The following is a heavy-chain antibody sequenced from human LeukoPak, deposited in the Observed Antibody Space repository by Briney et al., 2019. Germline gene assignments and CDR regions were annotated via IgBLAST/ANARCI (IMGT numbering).Heavy chain of an antibody. CDR3: ARGRRGYSEEY. Sequence: GGSLRLSCAASGFTFSNYEMNWVRQASGKGLEWVSYISSSGDTIYDADSVKGRFTISRDNAKNSLYLQMSSLRVGDTAVYYCARGRRGYSEEYWGQGTLVTVSS. V-gene: IGHV3-48*03. CDR2: ISSSGDTI. J-gene: IGHJ4*02. D-gene: IGHD5-18*01. CDR1: GFTFSNYE.